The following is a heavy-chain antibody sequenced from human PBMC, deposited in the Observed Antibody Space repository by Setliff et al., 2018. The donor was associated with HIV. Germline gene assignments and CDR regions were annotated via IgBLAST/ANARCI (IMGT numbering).Heavy chain of an antibody. V-gene: IGHV4-59*11. Sequence: SETLSLTCSLSGDFINNHYWSWIRQPPGKGLEWIGHIYYSGDTNYSPSLKSRVTISMDTSKNQFSLKLTSVTAADTAVYYCARGQDLGATWTGYYYYYMDVWGRGTTVTVSS. CDR3: ARGQDLGATWTGYYYYYMDV. J-gene: IGHJ6*03. CDR2: IYYSGDT. CDR1: GDFINNHY. D-gene: IGHD1-26*01.